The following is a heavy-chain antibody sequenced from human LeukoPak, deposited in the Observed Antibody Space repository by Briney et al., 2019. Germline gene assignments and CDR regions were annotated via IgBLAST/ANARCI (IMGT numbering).Heavy chain of an antibody. CDR1: GFTLSDYY. J-gene: IGHJ4*02. D-gene: IGHD3-10*01. CDR3: AKSLRFGEYTNLPLDY. V-gene: IGHV3-23*01. CDR2: ISISGENT. Sequence: PGGSLRLSCAASGFTLSDYYMSWVRQAPGKGLEWVSSISISGENTYYADSVKGRFTISRDNSRNTLYLQMNSLRAEDTAVYFCAKSLRFGEYTNLPLDYWGQGTLVTVSS.